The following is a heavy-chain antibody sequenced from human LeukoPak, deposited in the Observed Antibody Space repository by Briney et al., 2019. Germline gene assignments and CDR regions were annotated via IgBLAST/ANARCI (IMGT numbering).Heavy chain of an antibody. CDR2: IASDGSST. CDR1: GFTVSSNY. Sequence: GGSLRLSCAASGFTVSSNYMSWVRQAPGKGLVWVSRIASDGSSTTYADSVKGRFSISRDNAKNTLYLQMNSLRVEDTAVYYCARGRPHGNDYWGQETLVTVSS. V-gene: IGHV3-74*01. CDR3: ARGRPHGNDY. D-gene: IGHD4-23*01. J-gene: IGHJ4*02.